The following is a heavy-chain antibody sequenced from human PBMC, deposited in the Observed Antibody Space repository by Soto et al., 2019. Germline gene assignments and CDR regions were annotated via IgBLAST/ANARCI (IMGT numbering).Heavy chain of an antibody. CDR1: GFSLSTSGMC. J-gene: IGHJ6*03. CDR3: ARMFLTGTLENYMDV. Sequence: SGPTLVNPTQTLTLTCTFSGFSLSTSGMCVSWIRQPPGKALEWLGRIDWDDDKYYSTSLKTRLTISKDTSKNQVVLTMTNMDPVDTATYYCARMFLTGTLENYMDVWGRGTTVTVSS. V-gene: IGHV2-70*11. CDR2: IDWDDDK. D-gene: IGHD3-9*01.